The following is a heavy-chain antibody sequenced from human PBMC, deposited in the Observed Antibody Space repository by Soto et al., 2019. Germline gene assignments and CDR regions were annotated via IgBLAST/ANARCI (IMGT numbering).Heavy chain of an antibody. D-gene: IGHD3-22*01. V-gene: IGHV4-34*01. Sequence: SDTLSLTCAVFGGSLSGYYWSWIRQPPGKGLEWIGEINHRGRTNYNPALKSRVTISVDTSKNQIALKLTSVTAADTAVYYCARAGDNSGYSDYWGQGTLVTVSS. J-gene: IGHJ4*02. CDR3: ARAGDNSGYSDY. CDR1: GGSLSGYY. CDR2: INHRGRT.